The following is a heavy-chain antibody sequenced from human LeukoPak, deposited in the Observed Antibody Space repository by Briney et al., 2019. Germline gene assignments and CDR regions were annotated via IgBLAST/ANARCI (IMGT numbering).Heavy chain of an antibody. CDR1: GFTFTNHY. V-gene: IGHV3-72*01. CDR2: TTNRPNAHTT. CDR3: GRDTSTAIDY. J-gene: IGHJ4*02. Sequence: GGSLRLSCAASGFTFTNHYMDWARQAPGMGLEWIARTTNRPNAHTTSYAASVRGRFTVSRDDSNNLLHLQMSSLKSDDTAVYYCGRDTSTAIDYWGRGTLVTVSS. D-gene: IGHD5-18*01.